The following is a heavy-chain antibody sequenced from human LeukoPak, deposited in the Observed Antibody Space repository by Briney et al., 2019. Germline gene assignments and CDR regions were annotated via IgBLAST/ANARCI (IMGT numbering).Heavy chain of an antibody. D-gene: IGHD5-18*01. V-gene: IGHV3-23*01. CDR2: ISGTGGST. CDR3: AKSYGSGGFYYYGMDV. CDR1: GFTFNNYG. J-gene: IGHJ6*02. Sequence: PGGSLRLSCAGSGFTFNNYGMSWVRQAPGKGLEWVSGISGTGGSTYYADSVKGRFTISRDNSKNMLYLQMDSLSPEDTALYYCAKSYGSGGFYYYGMDVWGQGTTVTVSS.